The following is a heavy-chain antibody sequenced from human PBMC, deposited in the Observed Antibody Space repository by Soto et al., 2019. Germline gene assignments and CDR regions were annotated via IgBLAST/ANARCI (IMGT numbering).Heavy chain of an antibody. CDR3: ASTPLSGYYNGAEAWFDP. D-gene: IGHD3-3*01. CDR1: GGSISSYY. CDR2: IYYSGST. Sequence: PSETLSLTCTVSGGSISSYYWSWIWQPPGKGLEWIGYIYYSGSTNYNPSLKSRVTISVDTSKNQFSLKLSSVTAADTAVYYCASTPLSGYYNGAEAWFDPWGQGTLVTVSS. V-gene: IGHV4-59*01. J-gene: IGHJ5*02.